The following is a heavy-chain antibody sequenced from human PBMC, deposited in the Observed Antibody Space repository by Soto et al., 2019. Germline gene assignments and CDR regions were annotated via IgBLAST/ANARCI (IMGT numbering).Heavy chain of an antibody. D-gene: IGHD3-3*01. CDR3: ARPLVGVVPHLYGMDV. Sequence: ASVKVSCKASGYTFTGYYMHWVRQAPGQGLEWMGWINPNSGGTNYAQKFRGRVTMTRDTSISTAYMELSRLRSDDTAVYYCARPLVGVVPHLYGMDVWGQGTTVTVSS. J-gene: IGHJ6*02. V-gene: IGHV1-2*02. CDR1: GYTFTGYY. CDR2: INPNSGGT.